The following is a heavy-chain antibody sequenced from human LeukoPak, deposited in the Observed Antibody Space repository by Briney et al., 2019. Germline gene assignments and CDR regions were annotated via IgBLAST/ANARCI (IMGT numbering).Heavy chain of an antibody. J-gene: IGHJ4*02. D-gene: IGHD3-22*01. Sequence: SVKVSCKASGGTSTSHAISWVRQAPGQGLEWMGRINPNLGTTNRAQNFQDRVTLTADKSTNTAYMELTSLTSNDTAVYYCASTNDGGGYQWGDFFDFWGQGTLVTVSS. CDR3: ASTNDGGGYQWGDFFDF. CDR2: INPNLGTT. V-gene: IGHV1-69*04. CDR1: GGTSTSHA.